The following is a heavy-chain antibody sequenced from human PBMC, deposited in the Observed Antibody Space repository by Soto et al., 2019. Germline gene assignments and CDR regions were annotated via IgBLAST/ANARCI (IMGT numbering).Heavy chain of an antibody. V-gene: IGHV4-34*01. CDR2: INHSGST. D-gene: IGHD2-2*01. Sequence: SETLSLTCAVYGGSFSGYYWSWIRQPPGKGLEWIGEINHSGSTNYNPSLKSRVTISVDTSKNQFSLKLSSVTAADTAVYYCARDGIVVVPAARFYYYGMDVWGQGTTVTVSS. CDR3: ARDGIVVVPAARFYYYGMDV. J-gene: IGHJ6*02. CDR1: GGSFSGYY.